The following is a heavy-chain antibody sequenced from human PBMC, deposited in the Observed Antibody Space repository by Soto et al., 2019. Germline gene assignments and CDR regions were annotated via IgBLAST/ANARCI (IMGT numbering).Heavy chain of an antibody. CDR2: INPNSGGT. CDR1: GYTFTGYY. CDR3: ARGHSSSSSEYYYYYGMDV. V-gene: IGHV1-2*04. D-gene: IGHD6-6*01. Sequence: APVKVSCKASGYTFTGYYMHWVRQAPGQGLEWMGWINPNSGGTNYAQKFQGWVTMTRDTSISTAYMELSRLRSDDTAVYYCARGHSSSSSEYYYYYGMDVWGQGTTVTVSS. J-gene: IGHJ6*02.